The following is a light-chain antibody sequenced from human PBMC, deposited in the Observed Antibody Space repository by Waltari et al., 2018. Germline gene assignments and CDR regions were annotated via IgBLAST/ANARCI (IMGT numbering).Light chain of an antibody. CDR3: QQSSSFPVT. V-gene: IGKV1-12*01. J-gene: IGKJ5*01. CDR1: QGLDTW. Sequence: DIQMTQSPSSVSASVGDRITITCRASQGLDTWLAWYQQKPGKAPKLLIYATSNLQSGVPSRFSGSGSGTDFTLPIGNLQPEDFATYFCQQSSSFPVTFGQGTRLEIK. CDR2: ATS.